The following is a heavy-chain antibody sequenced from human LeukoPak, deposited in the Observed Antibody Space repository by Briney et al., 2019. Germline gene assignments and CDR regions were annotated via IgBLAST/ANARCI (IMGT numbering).Heavy chain of an antibody. J-gene: IGHJ4*02. Sequence: SVKVSCKASGGTYSSYAISWVRQAPGQGLEWMGGIIPIFGTANYAQKFQGRVTITADESTSTAYMELSSLRSEDTAVYYCARVSIRGLRFLEQGEGRYYFDYWGQGTLVTVSS. V-gene: IGHV1-69*13. CDR2: IIPIFGTA. CDR3: ARVSIRGLRFLEQGEGRYYFDY. CDR1: GGTYSSYA. D-gene: IGHD3-3*01.